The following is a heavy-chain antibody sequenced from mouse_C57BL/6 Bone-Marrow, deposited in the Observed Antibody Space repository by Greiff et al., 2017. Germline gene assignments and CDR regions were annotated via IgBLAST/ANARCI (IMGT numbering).Heavy chain of an antibody. CDR2: IDPEDGDT. V-gene: IGHV14-1*01. Sequence: EVQLQQSGAELVRPGASVKLSCTASGFNIKDYYMHWVKPRPEQGLEWIGRIDPEDGDTEYAPKFQGKATMTADTTSNTPYLQLSRLTSEATSVYYCTVVSLVDYWGQGTTLTVSS. D-gene: IGHD1-1*01. J-gene: IGHJ2*01. CDR1: GFNIKDYY. CDR3: TVVSLVDY.